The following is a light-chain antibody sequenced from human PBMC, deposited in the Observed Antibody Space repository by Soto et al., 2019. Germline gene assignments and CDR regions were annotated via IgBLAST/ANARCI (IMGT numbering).Light chain of an antibody. V-gene: IGKV3-20*01. J-gene: IGKJ1*01. Sequence: VMAQSPGTLSWSPGERAILSCRATQSVSRYFLAWYQQKAGQAPRLLIYGASSRATGIPDRFSGSRSGTDFTLTISRLEPEDFAVYYCQQYGSSPWTSGQGT. CDR2: GAS. CDR1: QSVSRYF. CDR3: QQYGSSPWT.